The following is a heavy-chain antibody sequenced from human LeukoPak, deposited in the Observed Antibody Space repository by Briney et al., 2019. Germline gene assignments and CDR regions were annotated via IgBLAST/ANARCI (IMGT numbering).Heavy chain of an antibody. J-gene: IGHJ4*02. Sequence: GESLKISCKGSGYSFTSYWIGWVRQIPGKGLEWMGIIYPGDSDTRYSPSFQGQVTISADKSISTAYLQWSSLKASDTAMYYCARGTYYYGSGSYYHLDYWGQGTLVTVSS. CDR1: GYSFTSYW. V-gene: IGHV5-51*01. D-gene: IGHD3-10*01. CDR2: IYPGDSDT. CDR3: ARGTYYYGSGSYYHLDY.